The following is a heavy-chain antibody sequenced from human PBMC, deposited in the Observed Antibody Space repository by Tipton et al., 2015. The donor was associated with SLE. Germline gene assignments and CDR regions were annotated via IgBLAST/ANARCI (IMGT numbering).Heavy chain of an antibody. CDR2: IYHSGST. CDR3: ARGTWGYNYDDAFDI. D-gene: IGHD5-18*01. CDR1: GGSISNSVYY. J-gene: IGHJ3*02. Sequence: LRLSCTVSGGSISNSVYYWAWIRQPPGKGLEWIGEIYHSGSTNYNPSLKSRVTISVDTSKNQFSLKLSSVAAADTAVYYCARGTWGYNYDDAFDIWGQGTMVTVSS. V-gene: IGHV4-39*07.